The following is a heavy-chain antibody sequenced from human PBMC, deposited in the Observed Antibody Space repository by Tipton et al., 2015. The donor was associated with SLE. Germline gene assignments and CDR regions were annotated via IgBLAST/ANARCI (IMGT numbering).Heavy chain of an antibody. J-gene: IGHJ4*02. CDR3: AKSQGHPDQTGPDS. D-gene: IGHD3-9*01. CDR1: GFTFSSFW. Sequence: SLRLSCAASGFTFSSFWMHWVRQVPGKGLVWVSRINIDGSTTNYADSVKGRFTISRDNAKNTLYLQMNSLRPHDTGVYYCAKSQGHPDQTGPDSWGQGTLVTVSS. CDR2: INIDGSTT. V-gene: IGHV3-74*01.